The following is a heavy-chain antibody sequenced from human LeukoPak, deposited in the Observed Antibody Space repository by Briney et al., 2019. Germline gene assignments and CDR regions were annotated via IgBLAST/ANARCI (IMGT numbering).Heavy chain of an antibody. CDR2: INHSGST. D-gene: IGHD3-3*01. Sequence: SETLSLTCAVYGGSFSGYYWSWIRQPPGKGLEWIGEINHSGSTNYNPSLKSRVTISVDTSKNQFSLKLSSATAADTAVYYCARAVLRTIFGVVISGEWFDPWGQGTLVTVSS. CDR3: ARAVLRTIFGVVISGEWFDP. J-gene: IGHJ5*02. CDR1: GGSFSGYY. V-gene: IGHV4-34*01.